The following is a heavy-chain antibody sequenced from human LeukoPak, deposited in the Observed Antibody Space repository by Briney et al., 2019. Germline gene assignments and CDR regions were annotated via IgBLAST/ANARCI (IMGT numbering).Heavy chain of an antibody. CDR3: AKTQGSSWYGADY. CDR1: GFTFSGYG. J-gene: IGHJ4*02. V-gene: IGHV3-30*18. Sequence: GRSLRLSCAASGFTFSGYGMHWVRQAPGEGLEWVALISYDGSNKYHADSVKGRFTISRNNSKNTLYLQMNSLRVEDTAVYYCAKTQGSSWYGADYWGQGTLVTVSS. D-gene: IGHD6-13*01. CDR2: ISYDGSNK.